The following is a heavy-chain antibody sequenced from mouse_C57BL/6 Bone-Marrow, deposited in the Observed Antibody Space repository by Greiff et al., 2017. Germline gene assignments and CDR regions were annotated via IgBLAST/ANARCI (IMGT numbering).Heavy chain of an antibody. CDR2: ISSGGSYT. J-gene: IGHJ3*01. D-gene: IGHD1-1*01. Sequence: EVMLVESGGDLVKPGGSLKLSCAASGFTFSSYGMSWVRQTPDKRLEWVATISSGGSYTYYPDSVKGRFTISRDNAKNTLYLQMSSLKSEDTAMYYCARQGHYDLAWFAYWGQGTLVTVSA. CDR1: GFTFSSYG. CDR3: ARQGHYDLAWFAY. V-gene: IGHV5-6*01.